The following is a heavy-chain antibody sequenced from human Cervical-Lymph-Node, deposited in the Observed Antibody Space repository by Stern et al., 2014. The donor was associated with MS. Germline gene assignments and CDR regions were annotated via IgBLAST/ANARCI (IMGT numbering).Heavy chain of an antibody. D-gene: IGHD3-10*01. CDR2: IYWDDDR. CDR1: GFSLSSDGEG. J-gene: IGHJ4*02. Sequence: ESGPTLVKPTQTLTLTCRVSGFSLSSDGEGVGWIRPPPGKDLEWLALIYWDDDRRYRPSLKGRLTITKDTSKNLVVLKMTNMDPMDTATYYCAHSSLSVGVSFDYWGQGTLITVSS. V-gene: IGHV2-5*02. CDR3: AHSSLSVGVSFDY.